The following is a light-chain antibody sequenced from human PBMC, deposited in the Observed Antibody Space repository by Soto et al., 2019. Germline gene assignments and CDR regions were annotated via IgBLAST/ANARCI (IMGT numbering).Light chain of an antibody. J-gene: IGKJ5*01. Sequence: EIVLTQSPATLSLSLGERATLSCRASQSIGSYLAWYQHKLGQPPRLLIYDASNRATCIPVRFSGSGSGTDFTLTISSLEPEDFAVYYCQQYDNWPPYTFGQGTRLEIK. CDR3: QQYDNWPPYT. CDR1: QSIGSY. V-gene: IGKV3-11*01. CDR2: DAS.